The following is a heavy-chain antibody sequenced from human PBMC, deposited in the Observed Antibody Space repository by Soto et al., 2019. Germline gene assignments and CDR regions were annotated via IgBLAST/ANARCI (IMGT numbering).Heavy chain of an antibody. CDR1: GGSISSSSSY. J-gene: IGHJ4*02. CDR2: ISYSEST. D-gene: IGHD6-19*01. CDR3: ERIGYATGWYHFDY. V-gene: IGHV4-39*01. Sequence: SETLSLTCTVSGGSISSSSSYWGWLRQPPGKGLEWIGTISYSESTYYNPSLKSRVTISVGTSKNQFSLRLTSVTAADTAVYYCERIGYATGWYHFDYWGQGALVTVSS.